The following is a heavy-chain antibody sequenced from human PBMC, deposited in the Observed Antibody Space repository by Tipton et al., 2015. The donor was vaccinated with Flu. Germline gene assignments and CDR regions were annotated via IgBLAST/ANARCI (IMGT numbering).Heavy chain of an antibody. Sequence: SLRLSCAASGFTFSSYWMSWVRQAPGKGLEWVANIKQDGSVKYYVDSVKGRFTISRDNAKNSLFLQMNGLTDDDTAVYYCARTGDYWYFDLWGRGTLLTVSS. D-gene: IGHD7-27*01. CDR1: GFTFSSYW. J-gene: IGHJ2*01. CDR2: IKQDGSVK. CDR3: ARTGDYWYFDL. V-gene: IGHV3-7*03.